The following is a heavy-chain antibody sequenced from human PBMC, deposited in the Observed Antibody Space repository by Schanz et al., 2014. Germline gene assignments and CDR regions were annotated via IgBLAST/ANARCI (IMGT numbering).Heavy chain of an antibody. J-gene: IGHJ4*02. D-gene: IGHD3-3*01. CDR3: ARGVRIDY. CDR2: ISGSSIHK. CDR1: GFTFSDYY. V-gene: IGHV3-11*06. Sequence: QVQLVESGGDLVKPGGSLRLSCAASGFTFSDYYMAWIRQAPGKGLEWVSHISGSSIHKNYADSVKGRFSISRDNAKNSLYLQMNSLTAEDTAVYYCARGVRIDYWGQGTLVTVSS.